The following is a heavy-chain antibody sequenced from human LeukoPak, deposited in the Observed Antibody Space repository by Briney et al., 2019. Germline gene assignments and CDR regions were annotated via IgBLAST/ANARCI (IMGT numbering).Heavy chain of an antibody. CDR2: IYKGENDK. CDR3: ATLVKTGEGGRGYFDH. V-gene: IGHV3-30*02. CDR1: TFSFGSHG. J-gene: IGHJ4*02. Sequence: GGSLRLSCAASTFSFGSHGLYWVRQAPGKGLEWVAFIYKGENDKGYADSVKGRFTISRDNSNNMLYLQMNSLRADDAAVYYCATLVKTGEGGRGYFDHWGQGTLLTVSS. D-gene: IGHD7-27*01.